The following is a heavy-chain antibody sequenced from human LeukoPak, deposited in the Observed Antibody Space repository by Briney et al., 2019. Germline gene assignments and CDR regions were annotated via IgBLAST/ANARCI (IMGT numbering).Heavy chain of an antibody. CDR1: GFTFSSYA. Sequence: GGSLRLSCAASGFTFSSYAMHWVRQALGKGLEWVAVISYDGSNKYYADSVKGRFTISRDNSKNTLYLQMNSLRAEDTAVYYCARDDYSGSYLRGAFDIWGQGTMVTVSS. V-gene: IGHV3-30-3*01. CDR3: ARDDYSGSYLRGAFDI. CDR2: ISYDGSNK. D-gene: IGHD1-26*01. J-gene: IGHJ3*02.